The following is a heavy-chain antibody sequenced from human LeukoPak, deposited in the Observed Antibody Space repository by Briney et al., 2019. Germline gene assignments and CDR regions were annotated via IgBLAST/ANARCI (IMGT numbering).Heavy chain of an antibody. CDR1: GFTFSSYA. D-gene: IGHD4-17*01. CDR3: ARGTVSSRTWYFDL. CDR2: ISYDGSNK. J-gene: IGHJ2*01. Sequence: GGSLTLSCAASGFTFSSYAMHWVRQAPGKGLEWGAVISYDGSNKFYADSVKGRFTFSRDNSKNTLYLQMNSLRAEETAVYYCARGTVSSRTWYFDLWGRGTLVTVSS. V-gene: IGHV3-30*04.